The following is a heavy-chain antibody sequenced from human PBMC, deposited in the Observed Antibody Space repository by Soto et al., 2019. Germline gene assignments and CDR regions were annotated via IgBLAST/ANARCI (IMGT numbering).Heavy chain of an antibody. CDR3: ARSGSYPGGWVY. D-gene: IGHD1-26*01. V-gene: IGHV1-69*06. CDR2: IIPIFGTA. CDR1: GGTFSSYA. J-gene: IGHJ4*02. Sequence: QVQLVQAGAEVKKPGSSVKVSCKASGGTFSSYAISWVRQAPGQGLEWMVGIIPIFGTANYAQKFQGRVTITADKSTSTAYMELSSLRSEDTAVYYCARSGSYPGGWVYWGQGTLVTVSS.